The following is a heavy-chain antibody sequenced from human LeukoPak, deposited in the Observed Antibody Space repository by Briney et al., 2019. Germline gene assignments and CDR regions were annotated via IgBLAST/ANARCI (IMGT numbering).Heavy chain of an antibody. V-gene: IGHV3-23*01. CDR1: GFTFTKFW. CDR3: ARDYDILTGTSSPFDY. J-gene: IGHJ4*02. D-gene: IGHD3-9*01. Sequence: HPGESLRLSCEASGFTFTKFWMSWVRQAPGKGLEWVSAISGSGGSTYYADSVKGRFTISRDNSKNTLYLQMNSLRAEDTAVYYCARDYDILTGTSSPFDYWGQGTLVTVSS. CDR2: ISGSGGST.